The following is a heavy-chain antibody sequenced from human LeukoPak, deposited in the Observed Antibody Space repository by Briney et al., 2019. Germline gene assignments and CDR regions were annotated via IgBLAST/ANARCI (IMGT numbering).Heavy chain of an antibody. CDR3: ARDWASYDSSGSDAFDI. CDR1: GGTFSSYA. J-gene: IGHJ3*02. Sequence: SVKVSCKASGGTFSSYAISWVRQAPGQGLEWMGRIIPILGIANYAQKFQGRVTITADKSTSTASMELSSLRSEDTAVYYCARDWASYDSSGSDAFDIWGQGTMVTVSS. CDR2: IIPILGIA. D-gene: IGHD3-22*01. V-gene: IGHV1-69*04.